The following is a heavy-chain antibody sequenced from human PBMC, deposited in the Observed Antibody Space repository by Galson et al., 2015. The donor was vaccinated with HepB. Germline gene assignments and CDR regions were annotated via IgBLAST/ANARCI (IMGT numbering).Heavy chain of an antibody. Sequence: SVKVSCKVSGSTFTDQYIHWVRQAPGQGFEWMGRINPNSGGTNYAQKFQARVTMTRDTSISTAYMEVSGLTSDDTAVYYCARDGTYGSEPRSNYYFDYWGQGTLLTVSS. J-gene: IGHJ4*02. V-gene: IGHV1-2*06. CDR3: ARDGTYGSEPRSNYYFDY. CDR1: GSTFTDQY. D-gene: IGHD3-10*01. CDR2: INPNSGGT.